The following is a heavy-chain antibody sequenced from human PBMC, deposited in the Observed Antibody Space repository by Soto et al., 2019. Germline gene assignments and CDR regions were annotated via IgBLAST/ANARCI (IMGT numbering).Heavy chain of an antibody. Sequence: GGSLRLSCTASGFTFSSYAMSWVRQAPGKGLEWVSAISGSGGSTYYADSVKGRFTISRDNSKNTLYLQMNSLRAEDTAVYYCAKDRGVIAAAGTFDYWGQGTLVTVSS. J-gene: IGHJ4*02. CDR1: GFTFSSYA. V-gene: IGHV3-23*01. D-gene: IGHD6-13*01. CDR3: AKDRGVIAAAGTFDY. CDR2: ISGSGGST.